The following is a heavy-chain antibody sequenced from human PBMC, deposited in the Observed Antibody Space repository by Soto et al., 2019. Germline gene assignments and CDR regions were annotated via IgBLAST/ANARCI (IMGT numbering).Heavy chain of an antibody. CDR1: GGSFSGYY. J-gene: IGHJ4*02. CDR2: INHSGST. V-gene: IGHV4-34*01. CDR3: ARVWTTVTTYYFDY. Sequence: PSETLSLTCAVYGGSFSGYYWSWIRQPPGKGLEWIGEINHSGSTNYNPSLKSRDTISVDASKNQFSLKLSSVTAADTAVYYCARVWTTVTTYYFDYWGQGTLVT. D-gene: IGHD4-17*01.